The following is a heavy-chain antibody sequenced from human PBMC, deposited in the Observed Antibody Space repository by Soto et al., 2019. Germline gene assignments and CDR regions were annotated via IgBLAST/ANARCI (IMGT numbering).Heavy chain of an antibody. V-gene: IGHV1-2*04. CDR2: INPNSGGT. J-gene: IGHJ6*02. Sequence: EWMGWINPNSGGTNYAQKFQGWVTMTRDTSISTAYMELSRLRSDDTAVYYCARGLGIAAQDYYYYGMDVWGQGTTVTVS. D-gene: IGHD6-6*01. CDR3: ARGLGIAAQDYYYYGMDV.